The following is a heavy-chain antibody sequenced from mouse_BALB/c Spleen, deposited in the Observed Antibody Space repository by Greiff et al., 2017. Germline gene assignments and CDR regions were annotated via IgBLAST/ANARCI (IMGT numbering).Heavy chain of an antibody. J-gene: IGHJ4*01. CDR2: IWSGGST. CDR3: ARKGNYRYDGYAMDY. CDR1: GFSLTSYG. Sequence: VKLQESGPGLVQPSQSLSITCTVSGFSLTSYGVHWVRQSPGKGLEWLGVIWSGGSTDYNAAFISRLSISKDNSKSQVFFKMNSLQANDTAIYYCARKGNYRYDGYAMDYWGQGTSVTVSS. V-gene: IGHV2-2*02. D-gene: IGHD2-14*01.